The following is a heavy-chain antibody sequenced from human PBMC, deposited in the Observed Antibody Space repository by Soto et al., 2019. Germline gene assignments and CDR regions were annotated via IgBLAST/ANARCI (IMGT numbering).Heavy chain of an antibody. CDR2: INHSGST. CDR1: GGSFSGYY. CDR3: ARGSSQDSVVVPAAMSSYYYYYMDV. J-gene: IGHJ6*03. D-gene: IGHD2-2*01. Sequence: TSETLSLTCAVYGGSFSGYYWSWIRQPPGKGLEWIGEINHSGSTNYNPSLKSRVTISVDTSKNQFSLKLSSVTAADTAVYYCARGSSQDSVVVPAAMSSYYYYYMDVWGKGTTVTVSS. V-gene: IGHV4-34*01.